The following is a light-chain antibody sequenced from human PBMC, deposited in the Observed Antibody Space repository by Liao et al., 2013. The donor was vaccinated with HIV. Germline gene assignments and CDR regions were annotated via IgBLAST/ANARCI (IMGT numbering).Light chain of an antibody. CDR1: NIGTRS. CDR2: YDN. J-gene: IGLJ1*01. Sequence: SYELTQPPSVSVAPGKTATIICGGDNIGTRSVHWYQQRAGQAPVAVIHYDNDRPSGIPERISGSNSGDTATLTISRVEAGDEADYYCQVWDSGSDVFATGTKVTVL. V-gene: IGLV3-21*01. CDR3: QVWDSGSDV.